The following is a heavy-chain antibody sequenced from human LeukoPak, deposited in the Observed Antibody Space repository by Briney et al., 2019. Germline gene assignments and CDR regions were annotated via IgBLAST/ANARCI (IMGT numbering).Heavy chain of an antibody. CDR1: GGSFSGYY. CDR3: ARADLSSGSYYTLDY. D-gene: IGHD3-10*02. J-gene: IGHJ4*02. V-gene: IGHV4-34*01. Sequence: SETLSLTCAVYGGSFSGYYWSWIRQPPGEGLEWIGEINHSGSTNYNPSLKSRVTISVDTSKNQFSLKLSSVTAADTAVYYCARADLSSGSYYTLDYWGQGTLVTVSS. CDR2: INHSGST.